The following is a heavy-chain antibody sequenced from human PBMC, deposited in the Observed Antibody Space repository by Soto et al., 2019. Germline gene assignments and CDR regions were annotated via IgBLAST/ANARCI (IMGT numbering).Heavy chain of an antibody. D-gene: IGHD1-26*01. CDR1: GFTFGSYA. CDR3: ASPNGTAHYFDY. V-gene: IGHV3-33*08. CDR2: IWYDGSNK. J-gene: IGHJ4*02. Sequence: GGSLRLSCAASGFTFGSYAMSWVRQAPGKGLEWVAVIWYDGSNKYYADSVKGRFTISRDNSKNTLYLQMNSLRAEDTAVYYCASPNGTAHYFDYWGQGTLVTVSS.